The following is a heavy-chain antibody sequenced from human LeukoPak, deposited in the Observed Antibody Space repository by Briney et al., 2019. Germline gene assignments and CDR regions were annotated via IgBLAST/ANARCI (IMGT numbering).Heavy chain of an antibody. V-gene: IGHV3-30-3*01. CDR2: ISYDGSNE. CDR1: GFAFSNYP. D-gene: IGHD2-15*01. Sequence: GGSLRLSCAASGFAFSNYPMHWVRKAPGKGLEWVAVISYDGSNEYYADSVKGRFTISRDNSKNTLYLQMNSLRPEDTAVYYCARGGYCSGASCYPVDYWGQGTLVTVSS. J-gene: IGHJ4*02. CDR3: ARGGYCSGASCYPVDY.